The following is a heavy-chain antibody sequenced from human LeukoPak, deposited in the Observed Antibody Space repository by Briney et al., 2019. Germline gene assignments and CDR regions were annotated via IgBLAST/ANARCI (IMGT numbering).Heavy chain of an antibody. Sequence: SQTLSLTCAISGDSVSSNSASWNWIRPSPSRGLEWLGRTYYRSKWNTDYAVSVKGRITINPDTSKNQFSLYLNSVTPEDTAVYYCARDPDSSYEWGPFDPWGQGTLVTVSS. CDR2: TYYRSKWNT. CDR3: ARDPDSSYEWGPFDP. D-gene: IGHD1-26*01. V-gene: IGHV6-1*01. CDR1: GDSVSSNSAS. J-gene: IGHJ5*02.